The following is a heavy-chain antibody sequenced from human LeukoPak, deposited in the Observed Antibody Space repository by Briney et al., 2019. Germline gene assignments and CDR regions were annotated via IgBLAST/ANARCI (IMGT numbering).Heavy chain of an antibody. J-gene: IGHJ5*02. CDR2: INPNSGGT. CDR1: GYTFTGYY. CDR3: ARDRGCSSTSCYHWFDP. Sequence: ASVKVSCKASGYTFTGYYMHWVRQAPGQGLEWMGWINPNSGGTNYAQKFQGRVTMTWDTSISTAYMELSSLRSEDTAVYYCARDRGCSSTSCYHWFDPWGQGTLVTVSS. D-gene: IGHD2-2*01. V-gene: IGHV1-2*02.